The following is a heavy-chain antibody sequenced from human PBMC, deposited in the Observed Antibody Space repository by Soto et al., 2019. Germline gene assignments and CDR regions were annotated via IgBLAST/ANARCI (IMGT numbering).Heavy chain of an antibody. V-gene: IGHV3-30*18. CDR3: AKVYYDILTGYSAPYYYYGMDV. Sequence: PGGSLRLSCAASGFTFSSYGMHWVRQAPGKGLEWVAVISYDGSNTYYADSVKSRFTISRDNSKNTLYLQMNSLRAEDTAVYYCAKVYYDILTGYSAPYYYYGMDVWGQGTTVTVSS. J-gene: IGHJ6*02. CDR2: ISYDGSNT. D-gene: IGHD3-9*01. CDR1: GFTFSSYG.